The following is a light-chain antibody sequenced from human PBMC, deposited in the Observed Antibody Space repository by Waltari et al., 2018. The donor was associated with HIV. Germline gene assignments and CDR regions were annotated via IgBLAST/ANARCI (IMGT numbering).Light chain of an antibody. V-gene: IGLV2-14*01. CDR3: SSYISSATPE. CDR2: EVT. Sequence: QSALTQPASVSGSPGQSISISCTGTSSDVGDYYVSLYQPHYGKAPTVIIYEVTNRPSGVSHRFSGSKSGNTASLTISGLLPEDEADYFCSSYISSATPEFGGGTRLTVL. CDR1: SSDVGDYY. J-gene: IGLJ3*02.